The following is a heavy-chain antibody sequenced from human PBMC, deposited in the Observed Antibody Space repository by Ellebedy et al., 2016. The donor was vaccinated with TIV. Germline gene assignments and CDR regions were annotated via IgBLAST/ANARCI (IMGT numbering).Heavy chain of an antibody. D-gene: IGHD3-22*01. CDR2: IIPIFGTA. Sequence: AASVKVSCKASGGTFSSYAISWVRQAPGQGLEWMGGIIPIFGTANYAQKFQGRVTITADESTSTAYMELSSLRSEDTAVYYCASVSGYYYSYFDYWGQGTLVTVSS. J-gene: IGHJ4*02. V-gene: IGHV1-69*13. CDR1: GGTFSSYA. CDR3: ASVSGYYYSYFDY.